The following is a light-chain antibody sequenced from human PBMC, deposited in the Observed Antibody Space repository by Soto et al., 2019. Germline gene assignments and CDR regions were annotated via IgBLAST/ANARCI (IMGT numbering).Light chain of an antibody. CDR3: QQYNSYWT. CDR2: WAS. CDR1: QSILYNSNNKSY. J-gene: IGKJ1*01. Sequence: DIVMTQSPDSLAVSLGERATINCKSSQSILYNSNNKSYLAWYQQNPGQPPKLLIYWASTRESGVSDRFSGSGSGTDFTLTISSLQPDDFATYYCQQYNSYWTFGQGTKVEIK. V-gene: IGKV4-1*01.